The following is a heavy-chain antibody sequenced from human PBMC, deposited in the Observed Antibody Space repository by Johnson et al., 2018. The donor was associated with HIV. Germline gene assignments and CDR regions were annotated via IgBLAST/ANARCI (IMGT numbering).Heavy chain of an antibody. CDR1: GFTFSSYA. V-gene: IGHV3-30*04. J-gene: IGHJ3*02. CDR3: AKGVVPAAADAFDI. Sequence: QMLLVESGGGVVQPGRSLRLSCAASGFTFSSYAMHWVRQAPGKGLEWVAVISYDGSDKYYADSVKGRFTISRDNSKNKLYLQMNSLRAEDTAVYYCAKGVVPAAADAFDIWGQGTMVTVSS. CDR2: ISYDGSDK. D-gene: IGHD2-2*01.